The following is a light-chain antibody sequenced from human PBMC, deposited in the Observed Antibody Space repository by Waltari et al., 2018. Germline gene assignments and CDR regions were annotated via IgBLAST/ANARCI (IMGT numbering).Light chain of an antibody. CDR2: GAS. CDR1: QGISSS. Sequence: DIQMTQSPSSLPASLGDRVTITCRASQGISSSLAWYQKKVGEAPKLLLYGASRLESGVPSSFSGSGSGTVYTLTISSLQPEDFATYYCQQYFGIPITFGQGTRLE. J-gene: IGKJ5*01. CDR3: QQYFGIPIT. V-gene: IGKV1-NL1*01.